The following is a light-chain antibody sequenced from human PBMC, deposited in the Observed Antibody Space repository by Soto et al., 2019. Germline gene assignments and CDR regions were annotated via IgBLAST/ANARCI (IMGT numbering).Light chain of an antibody. J-gene: IGLJ1*01. CDR1: SGHSSYA. CDR2: LNSDGSH. V-gene: IGLV4-69*01. Sequence: QLVLTQSPSASASLGASVKLTCTLSSGHSSYAIAWHQQQPEKGPRYFMDLNSDGSHSKGDGIPDRFSGSSSGAERYLTISCLQSEDEADYYCQTWGTGIQVFGTGTKVTVL. CDR3: QTWGTGIQV.